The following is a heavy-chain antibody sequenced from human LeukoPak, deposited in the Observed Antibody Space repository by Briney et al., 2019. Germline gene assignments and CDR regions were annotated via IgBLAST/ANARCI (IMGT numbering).Heavy chain of an antibody. CDR3: ARELIAVAGTGYFDY. Sequence: TSETLSLTCAVSSYSISSGYYWGWSRQPPGKGLEWIGSIYHSGSTYYNPSLKSRVTISVDTSKNQFSLKLSSVTAADTAVYYCARELIAVAGTGYFDYWGQGTLVTVSS. D-gene: IGHD6-19*01. CDR1: SYSISSGYY. J-gene: IGHJ4*02. CDR2: IYHSGST. V-gene: IGHV4-38-2*02.